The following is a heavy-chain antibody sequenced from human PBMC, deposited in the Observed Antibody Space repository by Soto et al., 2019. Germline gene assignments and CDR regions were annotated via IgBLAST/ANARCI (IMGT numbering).Heavy chain of an antibody. Sequence: QVQLVQSGAEVKKPGASVKDSCKASGYTFTSYYMHWVRQAPGQGLEWMGLINPGGGSTSYAQKFQGRVTMTRDTSLSTIFIEVSSLRSEDSAVYYCATYCSRGTCPPGPWTWGQGTMVTVSS. D-gene: IGHD2-15*01. J-gene: IGHJ3*01. CDR3: ATYCSRGTCPPGPWT. V-gene: IGHV1-46*03. CDR1: GYTFTSYY. CDR2: INPGGGST.